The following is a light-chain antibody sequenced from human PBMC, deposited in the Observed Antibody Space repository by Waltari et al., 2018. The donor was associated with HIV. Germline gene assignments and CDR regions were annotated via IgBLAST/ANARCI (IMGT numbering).Light chain of an antibody. CDR2: GAS. Sequence: EIVMTQSPATLSVSPGDRATLFCRASQSVSSNLAWYQQRPGQAPRLLIFGASTRATGIPARFSGSGSGTEFSLTISSLQSEDFAVYYCQQYNSWPPAWTFGQGTNVEIK. CDR1: QSVSSN. V-gene: IGKV3-15*01. J-gene: IGKJ1*01. CDR3: QQYNSWPPAWT.